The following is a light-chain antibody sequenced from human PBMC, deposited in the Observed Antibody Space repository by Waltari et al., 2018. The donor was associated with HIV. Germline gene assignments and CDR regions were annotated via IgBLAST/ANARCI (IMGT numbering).Light chain of an antibody. V-gene: IGKV3-11*01. J-gene: IGKJ4*01. CDR2: DAF. CDR1: QSVRSL. CDR3: QQRSNWPLT. Sequence: EIVLTQSPATLSLSLGERATLSCRASQSVRSLLGWYQQKPGQAPRLLIYDAFNRATGTPARFSGSGSGTDFTLTISSLEPEDFAVYYCQQRSNWPLTFGGGTKVEIK.